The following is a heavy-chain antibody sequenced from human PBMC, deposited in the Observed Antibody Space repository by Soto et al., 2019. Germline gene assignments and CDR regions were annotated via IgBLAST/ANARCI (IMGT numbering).Heavy chain of an antibody. CDR3: ARHGGPGHYYYGMDV. J-gene: IGHJ6*02. CDR2: IYYSGNT. D-gene: IGHD3-16*01. Sequence: SETLSLTCTVSSGSISSFYWNWIRQPPGKGLEWIGSIYYSGNTNYSPSLKSRVTISVDTSKNQFSLKLSSVTAADTAVYYCARHGGPGHYYYGMDVWGQGTTVTVSS. CDR1: SGSISSFY. V-gene: IGHV4-59*08.